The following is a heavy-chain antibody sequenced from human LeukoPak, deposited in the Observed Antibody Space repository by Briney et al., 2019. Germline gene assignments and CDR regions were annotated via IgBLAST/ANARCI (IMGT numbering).Heavy chain of an antibody. CDR3: AKAGVPYYSNRGQNWFDP. CDR2: ISWNSGSI. Sequence: GGSLGLSCAASGFTFDDYAMHWVRQAPGKGLEWVSGISWNSGSIGYADSVKGRFTISRDNAKNSLYLQMNSLRAEDTALYYCAKAGVPYYSNRGQNWFDPWGQGTLVTVSS. J-gene: IGHJ5*02. CDR1: GFTFDDYA. V-gene: IGHV3-9*01. D-gene: IGHD4-11*01.